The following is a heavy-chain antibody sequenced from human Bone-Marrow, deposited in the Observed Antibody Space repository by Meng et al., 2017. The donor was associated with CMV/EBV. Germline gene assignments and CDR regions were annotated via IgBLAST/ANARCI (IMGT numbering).Heavy chain of an antibody. CDR2: IRYDGSNK. D-gene: IGHD6-13*01. V-gene: IGHV3-30*02. J-gene: IGHJ4*02. CDR1: GFTFSSYG. CDR3: AKGQTSTWNAYFDS. Sequence: GESLKISCAASGFTFSSYGMHWVRQAPGKGLEWVAFIRYDGSNKYYADSVKGRFTISRDNSKNTLYLQMNSLRAEDTALYYCAKGQTSTWNAYFDSWGQGTLVTVSS.